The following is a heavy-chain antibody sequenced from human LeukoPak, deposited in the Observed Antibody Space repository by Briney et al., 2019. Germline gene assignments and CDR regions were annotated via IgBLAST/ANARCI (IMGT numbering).Heavy chain of an antibody. Sequence: QPGGSLRLSCAASGFTFSSYVMHWVRQAPGKGLEWVAVISYDGSNKYYADSVKGRFTISRDNSKNTLYLQMNSLRAEDTAVYYCARDYYDSSVKGGAFDIWGQGTMVTVSS. CDR1: GFTFSSYV. CDR2: ISYDGSNK. V-gene: IGHV3-30-3*01. J-gene: IGHJ3*02. D-gene: IGHD3-22*01. CDR3: ARDYYDSSVKGGAFDI.